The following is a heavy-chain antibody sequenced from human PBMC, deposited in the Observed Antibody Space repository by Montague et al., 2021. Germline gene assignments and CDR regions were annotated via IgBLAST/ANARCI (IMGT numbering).Heavy chain of an antibody. Sequence: SETLSLTCTVYGGSISTTSYYWGWIRRPPGKGLEFIGVFYYNGCTYHNPSLKSRVTVSIDTSKNQFSLKMSSVTAADTAVYYCARSLYCKGGSCYSGFDPWGPVTLVTVFS. CDR3: ARSLYCKGGSCYSGFDP. V-gene: IGHV4-39*01. CDR2: FYYNGCT. CDR1: GGSISTTSYY. J-gene: IGHJ5*02. D-gene: IGHD2-15*01.